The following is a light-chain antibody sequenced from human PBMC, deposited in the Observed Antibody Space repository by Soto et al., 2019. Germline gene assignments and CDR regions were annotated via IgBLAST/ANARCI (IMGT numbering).Light chain of an antibody. J-gene: IGKJ5*01. CDR2: DAS. Sequence: VFSQPPATLSLSQVERANLSSRLSMNVNRSLRWYQQKPGQAPRLLIYDASNRAAGIPARFSGSGSGTYFTLTISSLEPEDFAIYYSQQRQYWPPIPFGQGTRLEMK. CDR3: QQRQYWPPIP. V-gene: IGKV3-11*01. CDR1: MNVNRS.